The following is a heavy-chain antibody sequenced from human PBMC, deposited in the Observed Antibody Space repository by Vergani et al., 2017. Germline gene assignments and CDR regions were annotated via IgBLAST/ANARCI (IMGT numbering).Heavy chain of an antibody. Sequence: QVQLVQSGAEVKKPGSSVKVSCKASGGTFSSYAISWVRQAPGQGLEWMGGIIPIFGTANYAQKFQGRVTITADESTSTAYMELSSLRSEDTAVYYCARTKXQLLYGIEAYWFDPWGQGTLVTVSS. V-gene: IGHV1-69*01. J-gene: IGHJ5*02. D-gene: IGHD2-2*02. CDR2: IIPIFGTA. CDR1: GGTFSSYA. CDR3: ARTKXQLLYGIEAYWFDP.